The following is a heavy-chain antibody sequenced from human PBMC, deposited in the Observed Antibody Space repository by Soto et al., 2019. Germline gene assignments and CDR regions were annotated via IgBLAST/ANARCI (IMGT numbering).Heavy chain of an antibody. Sequence: ASVKVSCKASGYTFTSYGISWVRQAPGQGLEWMGWISAYNGNTNYAQKLQGRVTMTTDTSTSTAYMELRSLRSDDTAVYYCASTIFGVVQNWFGPWGQGTLVTVSS. CDR2: ISAYNGNT. V-gene: IGHV1-18*01. CDR3: ASTIFGVVQNWFGP. J-gene: IGHJ5*02. CDR1: GYTFTSYG. D-gene: IGHD3-3*01.